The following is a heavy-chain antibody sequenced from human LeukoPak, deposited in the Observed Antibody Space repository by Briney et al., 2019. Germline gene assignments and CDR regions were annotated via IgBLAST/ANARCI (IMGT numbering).Heavy chain of an antibody. J-gene: IGHJ4*02. Sequence: TGGSLRLSCAASGFTFSSYSMNWVRQAPGKGLEWVSSISSSSSYIYYADSVKGRFTISRDNAKNSLYLQMNSLRAEDTAVYYCAPSAITLYYFDYWGQGTLVTVSS. CDR1: GFTFSSYS. CDR3: APSAITLYYFDY. D-gene: IGHD3-16*01. V-gene: IGHV3-21*01. CDR2: ISSSSSYI.